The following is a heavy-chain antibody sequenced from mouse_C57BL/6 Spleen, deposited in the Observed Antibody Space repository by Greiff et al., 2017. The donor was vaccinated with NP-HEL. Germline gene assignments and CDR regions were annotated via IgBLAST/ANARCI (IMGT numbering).Heavy chain of an antibody. CDR3: ARVGTYNRAMDY. J-gene: IGHJ4*01. CDR1: GYSFTGYY. CDR2: INPSTGGT. V-gene: IGHV1-42*01. D-gene: IGHD2-14*01. Sequence: VHVKQSGPELVKPGASVKLSCKASGYSFTGYYMHWVKQSPEKSLEWIGEINPSTGGTTYNQKFKAKATLTVDKSSSTAYMQLKSLTSEDSAVYTCARVGTYNRAMDYWGQGTSVTVSA.